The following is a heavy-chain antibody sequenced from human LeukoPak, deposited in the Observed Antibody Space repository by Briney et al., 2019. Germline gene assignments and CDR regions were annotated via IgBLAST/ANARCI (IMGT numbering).Heavy chain of an antibody. V-gene: IGHV3-72*01. D-gene: IGHD6-19*01. Sequence: GGSLRLSCIASGFTFSDHYMEWVRQAPGKGLEWVGRSRNKVKSYTTDYAASVKGRFTISRDDSKNSLYLQMNSLKTEDTAVYYCARGPLAVADGRAVDLSFYMDVWGKGTTVTISS. CDR3: ARGPLAVADGRAVDLSFYMDV. CDR1: GFTFSDHY. J-gene: IGHJ6*03. CDR2: SRNKVKSYTT.